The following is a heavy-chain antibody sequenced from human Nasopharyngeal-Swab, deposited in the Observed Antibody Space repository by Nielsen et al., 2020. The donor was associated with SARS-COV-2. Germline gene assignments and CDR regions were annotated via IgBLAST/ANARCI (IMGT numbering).Heavy chain of an antibody. CDR2: IDPSDSYT. J-gene: IGHJ6*03. Sequence: GESLKISCKGSGYSFTSYWISWVRQMPGKGLEWMGRIDPSDSYTNYSPSFQGHVTISADKSISTAYLQWSSLKASDTAMYYCARRWYHYYFMDVWGKGTTVTVSS. CDR1: GYSFTSYW. V-gene: IGHV5-10-1*01. CDR3: ARRWYHYYFMDV. D-gene: IGHD6-13*01.